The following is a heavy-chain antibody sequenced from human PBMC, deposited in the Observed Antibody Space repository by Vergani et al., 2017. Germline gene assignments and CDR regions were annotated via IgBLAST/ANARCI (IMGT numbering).Heavy chain of an antibody. CDR2: IFTSGST. CDR3: AIHGVGFYDDYLDFFDY. J-gene: IGHJ4*02. Sequence: QVQLQESGPGLVKPSQTLSLTRTVPGGSLSSGSYYWSWIRQPAGKGLEWIGRIFTSGSTNYNPPLKRRVTKTVDTSKNQFSMKLSAVTAADPAVYYCAIHGVGFYDDYLDFFDYWGQGTLVTVSS. D-gene: IGHD4-17*01. V-gene: IGHV4-61*02. CDR1: GGSLSSGSYY.